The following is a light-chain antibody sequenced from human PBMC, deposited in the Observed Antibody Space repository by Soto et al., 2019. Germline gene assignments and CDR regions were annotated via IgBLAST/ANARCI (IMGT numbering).Light chain of an antibody. V-gene: IGKV3-20*01. J-gene: IGKJ1*01. CDR3: QQYGSSGT. CDR2: GAS. CDR1: QTIRKS. Sequence: TQSRSSGSASVGDAIAITGRSFQTIRKSLPWYQQIPGQAPRLLIYGASNRATGIPDRFSGSGSGTDFTLTISRLEPADFAAYSCQQYGSSGTFGQGTKVHI.